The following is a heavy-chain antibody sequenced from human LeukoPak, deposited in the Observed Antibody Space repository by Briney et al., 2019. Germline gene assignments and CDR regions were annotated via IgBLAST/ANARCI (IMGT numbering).Heavy chain of an antibody. D-gene: IGHD2-21*01. V-gene: IGHV3-11*01. CDR2: IVGDGAI. J-gene: IGHJ6*04. Sequence: GGSLRLSCAASGFTFTDHYMSWIRQAPGKGLEWVSYIVGDGAISYAASVKGRFTISRENAPKSLYLQMPSLRAEGTAVDYCARGFRAVVGGDGSYSGMDVWGEGTTVIASS. CDR1: GFTFTDHY. CDR3: ARGFRAVVGGDGSYSGMDV.